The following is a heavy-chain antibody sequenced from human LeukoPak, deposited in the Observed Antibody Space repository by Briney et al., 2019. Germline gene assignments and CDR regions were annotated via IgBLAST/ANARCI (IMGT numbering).Heavy chain of an antibody. CDR1: GFTFTSYA. Sequence: GGSLRLSCAASGFTFTSYALSWVRQAPGRGLEWVSSLSANGANTYYADSVKGRFTISRDNSKNTLYLQMNSLRAEDTAVYYCAKGSGEMALHYYYGMDVWGQGTTVTVSS. CDR3: AKGSGEMALHYYYGMDV. J-gene: IGHJ6*02. D-gene: IGHD5-24*01. V-gene: IGHV3-23*01. CDR2: LSANGANT.